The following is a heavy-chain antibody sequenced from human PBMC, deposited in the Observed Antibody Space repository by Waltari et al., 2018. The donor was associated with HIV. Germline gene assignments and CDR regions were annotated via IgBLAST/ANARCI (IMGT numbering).Heavy chain of an antibody. D-gene: IGHD6-19*01. J-gene: IGHJ4*02. V-gene: IGHV3-73*01. CDR1: GFPVSGST. CDR3: TRLVAAVAGTGY. Sequence: EVQLVASGGGLVQPGGSLTLSCAASGFPVSGSTMHWVRQASGKGLEWVGRIRTKANSYATAYAASVKGRFIISRDDSKNTAYLQMNNLKTEDTAVYYCTRLVAAVAGTGYWGQGTLVTVSS. CDR2: IRTKANSYAT.